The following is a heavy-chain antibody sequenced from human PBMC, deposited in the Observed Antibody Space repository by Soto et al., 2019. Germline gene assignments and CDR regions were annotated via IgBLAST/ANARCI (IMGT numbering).Heavy chain of an antibody. CDR2: IYYSGST. CDR3: ARLKANSWFDP. V-gene: IGHV4-39*01. J-gene: IGHJ5*02. CDR1: GGSISSSSYY. Sequence: QLQLQESGPGLVKPSETLSLTCTVSGGSISSSSYYWGWIRQPPGKGLEWIGSIYYSGSTYYNPSLKSRVTISVDTSKNQFSLNLSSVTAADPAVYYCARLKANSWFDPWGQGTLVTVSS.